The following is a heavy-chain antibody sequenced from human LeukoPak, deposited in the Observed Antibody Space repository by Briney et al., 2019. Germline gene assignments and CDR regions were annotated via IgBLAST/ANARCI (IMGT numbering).Heavy chain of an antibody. CDR3: ARLNDWLLDC. Sequence: GESLKISCEVSGYSFSNYWIGWVRQMPGKGLEWMGMIYPDDSDTRYSPSFQGQVTISADNFTSIAYLQWRSLKASDTAMYYCARLNDWLLDCWGQGTLVTVSS. D-gene: IGHD3-9*01. J-gene: IGHJ4*02. CDR2: IYPDDSDT. CDR1: GYSFSNYW. V-gene: IGHV5-51*01.